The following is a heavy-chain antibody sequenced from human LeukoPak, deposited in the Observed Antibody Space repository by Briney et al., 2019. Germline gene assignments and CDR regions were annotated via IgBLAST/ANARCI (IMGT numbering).Heavy chain of an antibody. CDR2: ISSSSSYI. CDR1: GFTFSSYS. Sequence: PGGSLRLSCAASGFTFSSYSMNWVRQAPGRGLEWVSSISSSSSYIYYADSVKGRFTISRDNAKNSLYLQMNSLRAEDTAVYYCARDQYYYYDSSGYPLDAFDIWGQGTMVTVSS. J-gene: IGHJ3*02. V-gene: IGHV3-21*01. D-gene: IGHD3-22*01. CDR3: ARDQYYYYDSSGYPLDAFDI.